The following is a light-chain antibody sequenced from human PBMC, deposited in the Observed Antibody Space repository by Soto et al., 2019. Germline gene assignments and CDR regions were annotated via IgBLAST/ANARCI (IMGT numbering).Light chain of an antibody. CDR2: EVT. Sequence: QFVLTQPPSASGSPGQSVTISCTGTSGDVGAYNYVSWYQQHPGKAPKLMIYEVTKRPSGVPDRFSGSKSGATASLTVSGLQAEDEADYYCSSYAGSKTFIFGGGTKVTVL. J-gene: IGLJ2*01. V-gene: IGLV2-8*01. CDR1: SGDVGAYNY. CDR3: SSYAGSKTFI.